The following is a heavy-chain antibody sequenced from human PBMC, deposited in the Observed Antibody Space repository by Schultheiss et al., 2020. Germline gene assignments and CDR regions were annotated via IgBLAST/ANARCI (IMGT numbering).Heavy chain of an antibody. V-gene: IGHV3-30*03. CDR3: ARAERDSRYSSGWYDPYFDY. CDR2: ISYDGSNK. CDR1: GFTFSSYG. D-gene: IGHD6-19*01. Sequence: GESLKISCAASGFTFSSYGMHWVRQAPGKGLEWVAVISYDGSNKYYADSVKGRFTISRDNSKNTLYLQMNSLRAEDTAVYYCARAERDSRYSSGWYDPYFDYWGQGTLVTVSS. J-gene: IGHJ4*02.